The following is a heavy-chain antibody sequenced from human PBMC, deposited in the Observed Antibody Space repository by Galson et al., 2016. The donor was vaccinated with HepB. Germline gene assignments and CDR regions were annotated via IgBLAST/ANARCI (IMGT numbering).Heavy chain of an antibody. CDR2: ITSSGGAI. J-gene: IGHJ6*04. V-gene: IGHV3-48*01. Sequence: SLRLSCAGSGFTFASYGMNWVRQAPGKGLEWVSYITSSGGAIYYTDSVKGRFTISRDNAKNSLYLQMNSLRAEDTAAYYCARDIYGPTYFYYYGLDVWGKGTTVTVSS. CDR3: ARDIYGPTYFYYYGLDV. D-gene: IGHD2/OR15-2a*01. CDR1: GFTFASYG.